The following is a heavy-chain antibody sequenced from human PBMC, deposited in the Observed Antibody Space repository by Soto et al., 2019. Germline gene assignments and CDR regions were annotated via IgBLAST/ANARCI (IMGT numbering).Heavy chain of an antibody. J-gene: IGHJ4*02. CDR2: INHGGIT. CDR1: GGSFSGYY. Sequence: SETLSLTCAVYGGSFSGYYWSWIRQPPGKGLEWIGEINHGGITNYNPSLKSRVTVSVDTSKNQFSLNLTSMTAADTAVYYCARGSVDYNFWSGYYSRFYYFDFWGQGTLVTVSS. D-gene: IGHD3-3*01. CDR3: ARGSVDYNFWSGYYSRFYYFDF. V-gene: IGHV4-34*01.